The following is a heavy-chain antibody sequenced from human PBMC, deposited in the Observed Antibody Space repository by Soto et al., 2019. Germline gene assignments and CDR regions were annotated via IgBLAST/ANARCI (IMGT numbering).Heavy chain of an antibody. CDR2: ISWDGGST. CDR1: GFTFDDYT. D-gene: IGHD6-13*01. Sequence: GGSLRLSCAASGFTFDDYTMHWVRQAPGKDLEWVSLISWDGGSTYYADSVKGRFTISRDNSKNSLYLQMNSLRTEDTALYYCAKGGVAAAGTLHYYYYGMDVWGQGTTVTVSS. CDR3: AKGGVAAAGTLHYYYYGMDV. V-gene: IGHV3-43*01. J-gene: IGHJ6*02.